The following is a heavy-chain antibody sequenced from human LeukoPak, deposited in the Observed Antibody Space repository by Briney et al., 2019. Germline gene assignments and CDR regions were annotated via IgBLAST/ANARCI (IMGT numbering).Heavy chain of an antibody. Sequence: GGYLRLSCVASGFTFSTNHMTWVRQAPGKGPEWVSVIYSDGNTYYADSVKGRFTISRDNSKNTLYLQMNSLRAEDTAVYYCVRDLTWGQGTLVTVSS. V-gene: IGHV3-53*01. J-gene: IGHJ5*02. CDR3: VRDLT. CDR1: GFTFSTNH. CDR2: IYSDGNT.